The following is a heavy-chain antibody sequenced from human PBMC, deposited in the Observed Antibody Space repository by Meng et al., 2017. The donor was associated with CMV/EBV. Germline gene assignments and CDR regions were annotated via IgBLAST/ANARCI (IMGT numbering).Heavy chain of an antibody. Sequence: SVKVSCKASGGTFSSYAISWVRQAPGQGLEWMGGIIPIFGTANYAQKFQGRVTITTDESTSTAYMELSSLRSEDPAVYYCAGDVLGYCSGGSCYGLDYWGQGTLVTVSS. CDR1: GGTFSSYA. CDR3: AGDVLGYCSGGSCYGLDY. J-gene: IGHJ4*02. CDR2: IIPIFGTA. V-gene: IGHV1-69*05. D-gene: IGHD2-15*01.